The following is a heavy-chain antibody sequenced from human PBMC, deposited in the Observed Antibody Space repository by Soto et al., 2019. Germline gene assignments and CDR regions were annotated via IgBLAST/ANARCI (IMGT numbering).Heavy chain of an antibody. Sequence: EVQLVESGGGLVQPGGSLRLSCAASGFSVSSNYMSWVRQAPGKGLEWVSAIYSGGNTFYADSEKGRFTISRHNYNNRVFLQMNCLRTEDRAVYYCARDREEYSSDWGQGTLVTVSS. CDR3: ARDREEYSSD. CDR2: IYSGGNT. D-gene: IGHD6-19*01. V-gene: IGHV3-53*04. CDR1: GFSVSSNY. J-gene: IGHJ1*01.